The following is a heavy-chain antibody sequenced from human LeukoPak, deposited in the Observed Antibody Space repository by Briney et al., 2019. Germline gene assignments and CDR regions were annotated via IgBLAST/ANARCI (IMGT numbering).Heavy chain of an antibody. V-gene: IGHV1-8*01. D-gene: IGHD3-10*01. CDR3: AKAGGSGSLPLFPPYGTDG. J-gene: IGHJ6*02. CDR2: MNPNSGNT. CDR1: GYTFTSYD. Sequence: ASVKVSCTASGYTFTSYDINWVRQATGQGLEWMGWMNPNSGNTGYAQKSQGRVTMTRNTSMSTPYMELSSLRAEDTAVYYCAKAGGSGSLPLFPPYGTDGGGQGTTVTVSS.